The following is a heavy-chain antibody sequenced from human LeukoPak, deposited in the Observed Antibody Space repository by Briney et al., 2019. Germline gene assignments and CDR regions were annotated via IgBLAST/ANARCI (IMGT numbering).Heavy chain of an antibody. CDR2: ISAYNGNT. CDR1: GYTFTSYG. CDR3: ARDYYDYVWGSYRYTSFDY. V-gene: IGHV1-18*01. J-gene: IGHJ4*02. D-gene: IGHD3-16*02. Sequence: ASVKVSCKASGYTFTSYGISWVRQAPGQGLEWMGWISAYNGNTNYAQKLQGRVTMTTDTSTSTAYMELRSLRSDDTAVYYCARDYYDYVWGSYRYTSFDYWGQGTLVTVSS.